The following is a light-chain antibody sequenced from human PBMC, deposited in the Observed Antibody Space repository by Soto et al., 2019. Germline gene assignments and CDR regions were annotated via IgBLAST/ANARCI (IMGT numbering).Light chain of an antibody. CDR2: GAS. J-gene: IGKJ4*01. CDR3: QHSYSTPLT. Sequence: IVLPQSPGTLSLSPGERATLSCRSSQSVSSSYLAWYQQKPGQAPRLLIYGASSRATGIPDRFSGSGSGTDFTLTICSLQPEDFATYYCQHSYSTPLTFGGGGMADIK. V-gene: IGKV3-20*01. CDR1: QSVSSSY.